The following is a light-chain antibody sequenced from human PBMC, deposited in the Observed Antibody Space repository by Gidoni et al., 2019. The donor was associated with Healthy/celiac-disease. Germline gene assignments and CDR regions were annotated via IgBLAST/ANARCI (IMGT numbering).Light chain of an antibody. Sequence: RVTITCRASQSISSYLNWYQQKPGKAPKLLIYAASSLQSGVPSRFSGSGSGTDFTLTISSLQPEDFATYYCQQSYSTPRTFGQGTKVEIK. CDR2: AAS. J-gene: IGKJ1*01. V-gene: IGKV1-39*01. CDR1: QSISSY. CDR3: QQSYSTPRT.